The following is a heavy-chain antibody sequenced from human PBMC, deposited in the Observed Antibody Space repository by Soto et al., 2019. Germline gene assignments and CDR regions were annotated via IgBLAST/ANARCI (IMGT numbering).Heavy chain of an antibody. J-gene: IGHJ3*02. D-gene: IGHD3-22*01. CDR1: GDSISRIDYY. CDR2: IYLRGNT. Sequence: SETLSLTCSVSGDSISRIDYYWTWIRQHPEKGLEWIGNIYLRGNTYYSPSLESRLTISVDTSKNQFSLKLTSVTAADTAVYYCAREGGSYDSGGYLIRGAFDIWGQGTMVTVSS. CDR3: AREGGSYDSGGYLIRGAFDI. V-gene: IGHV4-31*03.